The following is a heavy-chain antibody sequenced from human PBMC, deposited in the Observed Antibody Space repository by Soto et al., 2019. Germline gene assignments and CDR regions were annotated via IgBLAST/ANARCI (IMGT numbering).Heavy chain of an antibody. Sequence: GGSLRLSCEPSEFTFSSYTMHCLRQAPGKGLEWVAIISYDGSNKYYADFVKGRFTISRDNSKNTLYLQMNSLRPEDTALYFCARAPRYNAFWSDMDVWGQGTTVTVSS. V-gene: IGHV3-30-3*01. J-gene: IGHJ6*02. D-gene: IGHD3-3*01. CDR3: ARAPRYNAFWSDMDV. CDR2: ISYDGSNK. CDR1: EFTFSSYT.